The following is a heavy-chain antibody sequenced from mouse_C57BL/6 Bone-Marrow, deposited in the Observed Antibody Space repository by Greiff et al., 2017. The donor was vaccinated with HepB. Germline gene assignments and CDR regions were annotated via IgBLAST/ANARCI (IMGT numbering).Heavy chain of an antibody. Sequence: VQLKESGPVLVKPGASVKMSCKASGYTFTDYYMNWVKQSHGKSLEWIGVINPYNGGTSYNQKFKGKATLTVDKSSTTAYIELNSLTSEDSAVYYCASPSSGSYWYFDVWGTGTTVTVTS. V-gene: IGHV1-19*01. CDR3: ASPSSGSYWYFDV. J-gene: IGHJ1*03. CDR1: GYTFTDYY. CDR2: INPYNGGT.